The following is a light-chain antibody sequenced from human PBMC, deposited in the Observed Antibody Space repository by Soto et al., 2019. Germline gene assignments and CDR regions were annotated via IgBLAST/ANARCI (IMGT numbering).Light chain of an antibody. J-gene: IGKJ4*01. Sequence: DIQMTQSPSSLSASVGDRVTITCRASQSIGSYLSWYQQKLGEAPKLLIYAASSLQSGVPSRFSGSGSGTDFTLTISSLQPEDFATYYCQQSYSTPPTFGGGTKVDI. CDR3: QQSYSTPPT. V-gene: IGKV1-39*01. CDR1: QSIGSY. CDR2: AAS.